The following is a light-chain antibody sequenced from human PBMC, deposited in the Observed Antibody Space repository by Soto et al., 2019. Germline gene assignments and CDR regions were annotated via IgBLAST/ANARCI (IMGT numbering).Light chain of an antibody. J-gene: IGKJ5*01. CDR2: AAS. V-gene: IGKV1-39*01. Sequence: HITQSPSSLSASGGDRCSITCRASQSISSYLNWYQQKPGKAPKLLIYAASSLQSGVPSRFSGSGSGTDFTLTISSLQPEDFATYYCQQSYSTRITFGQGTRLEI. CDR1: QSISSY. CDR3: QQSYSTRIT.